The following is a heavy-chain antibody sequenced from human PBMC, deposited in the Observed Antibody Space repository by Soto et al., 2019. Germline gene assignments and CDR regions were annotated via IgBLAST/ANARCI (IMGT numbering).Heavy chain of an antibody. J-gene: IGHJ4*02. D-gene: IGHD3-22*01. CDR3: ARGGYYDSSGYVWRFDY. Sequence: GAXVKVSCKASGYTFTSYDINWVRQATGQGFEWMGWMNPNSGNTGYAQKFQGRVTMTRNTSISTAYMELSSLRSEDTAVYYCARGGYYDSSGYVWRFDYWGQGTLVTXSS. CDR1: GYTFTSYD. CDR2: MNPNSGNT. V-gene: IGHV1-8*01.